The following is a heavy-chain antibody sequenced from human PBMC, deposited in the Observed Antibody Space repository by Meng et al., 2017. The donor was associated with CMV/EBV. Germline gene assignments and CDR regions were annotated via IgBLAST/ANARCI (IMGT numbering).Heavy chain of an antibody. V-gene: IGHV3-23*01. CDR3: AKAAGPPNFDC. J-gene: IGHJ4*02. D-gene: IGHD2-8*01. CDR2: ISGSGDYT. Sequence: GESLKISCAAPGFAFSSYAMSWVRQAPGKGLEWVSHISGSGDYTYYADFVRGRFTISRDNPKNTLYLQMSSLRAEDTAVYYCAKAAGPPNFDCWGQGTLVTVSS. CDR1: GFAFSSYA.